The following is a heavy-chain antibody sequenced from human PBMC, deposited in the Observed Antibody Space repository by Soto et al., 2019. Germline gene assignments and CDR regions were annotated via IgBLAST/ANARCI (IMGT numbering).Heavy chain of an antibody. Sequence: QVQLVQSGAEVKKPGSSVKVSCKASGGTFRSYAISWVRQAPGQGLEWMGGIIPIFGTANYAQKFQGRVTITAAESTGKASMELSSLRSEDTAVYYCARDPSIAAAGRFEYLQHWGKGTLVTVSS. D-gene: IGHD6-13*01. CDR3: ARDPSIAAAGRFEYLQH. J-gene: IGHJ1*01. V-gene: IGHV1-69*01. CDR2: IIPIFGTA. CDR1: GGTFRSYA.